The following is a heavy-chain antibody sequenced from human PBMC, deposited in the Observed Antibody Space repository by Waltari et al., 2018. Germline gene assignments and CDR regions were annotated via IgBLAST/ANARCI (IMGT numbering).Heavy chain of an antibody. D-gene: IGHD5-12*01. CDR3: VRAFIVTTFSALRYHDYYGMDV. Sequence: QVQLQQWGAGLLKPPETLSLTCAVYGGSFRDYSWSWVRQPPGKGLEWIGEINPSGVTNYNPSLKSRVTISVDTSKNQFSLRLSSVTAADTAVYYCVRAFIVTTFSALRYHDYYGMDVWGQGTAVTVSS. CDR2: INPSGVT. V-gene: IGHV4-34*01. J-gene: IGHJ6*02. CDR1: GGSFRDYS.